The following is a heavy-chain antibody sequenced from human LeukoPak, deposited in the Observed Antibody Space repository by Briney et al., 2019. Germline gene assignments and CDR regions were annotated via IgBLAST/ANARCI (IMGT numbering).Heavy chain of an antibody. V-gene: IGHV3-11*05. J-gene: IGHJ6*02. CDR3: AREELSGWYAVSGYYYYYGMDV. D-gene: IGHD6-19*01. Sequence: PGGSLRLSCAASGFTFSDYYMSWIRQAPGKGPEWVSYISSSSSYTNYADSVKGRFTISRDNAKNSLYLQMNSLRAEDTAVYYCAREELSGWYAVSGYYYYYGMDVWGQGTTVTVSS. CDR2: ISSSSSYT. CDR1: GFTFSDYY.